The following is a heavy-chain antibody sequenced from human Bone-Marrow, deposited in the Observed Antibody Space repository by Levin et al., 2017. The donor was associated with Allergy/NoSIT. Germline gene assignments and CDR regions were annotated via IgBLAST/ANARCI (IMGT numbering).Heavy chain of an antibody. J-gene: IGHJ3*01. D-gene: IGHD3-22*01. CDR3: ARDLRQCYDSSSYSNQLDAFDL. CDR1: GYILSSQY. V-gene: IGHV1-2*06. Sequence: ASVKVSCKASGYILSSQYLHWVRQAPGQGLEWMGRIIPKSGSTNYAWKFQGRVTMTRDLSINTSYMHLPKLNFDDAAVYYCARDLRQCYDSSSYSNQLDAFDLWGQGTVVTVSS. CDR2: IIPKSGST.